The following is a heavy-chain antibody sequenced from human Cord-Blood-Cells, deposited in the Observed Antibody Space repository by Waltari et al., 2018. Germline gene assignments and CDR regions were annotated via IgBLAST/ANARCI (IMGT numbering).Heavy chain of an antibody. V-gene: IGHV1-18*04. CDR2: SSAYNGNT. J-gene: IGHJ6*03. CDR1: GYTFTSYG. D-gene: IGHD6-13*01. Sequence: QVQLVQSGAEVKKPGASVKVSCKASGYTFTSYGISWVRQAPAHGLEWMGWSSAYNGNTNYAQKLQGIVTMTTDTSTSTAYMELRSLRSDDTAVYYCARVTEDSSSWYWYLYYYYMDVWGKGTTVTVSS. CDR3: ARVTEDSSSWYWYLYYYYMDV.